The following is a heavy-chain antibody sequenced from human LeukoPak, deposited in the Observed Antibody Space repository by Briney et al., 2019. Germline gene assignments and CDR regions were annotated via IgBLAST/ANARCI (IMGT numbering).Heavy chain of an antibody. V-gene: IGHV1-2*02. CDR3: ARRYCSSTSCYSPFDY. CDR2: INPNSGGT. D-gene: IGHD2-2*02. Sequence: ASVKVSCKASGYTFTSYYMHWVRQAPGQGLEWMGWINPNSGGTNYAQKFQGRVTMTRDTSISTAYMELSRLRSDDTAVYYCARRYCSSTSCYSPFDYWGQGTLVTVSS. CDR1: GYTFTSYY. J-gene: IGHJ4*02.